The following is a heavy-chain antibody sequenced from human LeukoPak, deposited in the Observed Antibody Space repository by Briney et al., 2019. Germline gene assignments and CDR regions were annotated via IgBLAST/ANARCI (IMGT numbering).Heavy chain of an antibody. CDR2: IGSTGSTI. CDR1: GFPFNTYE. Sequence: PGGSLRLSCAASGFPFNTYEMNWVRQAPGKGLEWLSYIGSTGSTIYYADSVKGRFTISRDNAKNSLYLQMNSLRAEDTAVHYCARGRISGYWGQGTLVTVSS. V-gene: IGHV3-48*03. CDR3: ARGRISGY. D-gene: IGHD3-10*01. J-gene: IGHJ4*02.